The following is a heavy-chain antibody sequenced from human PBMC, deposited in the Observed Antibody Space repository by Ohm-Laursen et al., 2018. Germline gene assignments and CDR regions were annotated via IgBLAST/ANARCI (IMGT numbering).Heavy chain of an antibody. Sequence: GASVKVSCKASGGTFSNYGVTWVRQAPGQGLEWMGRIIPILDVANDAQNYAQKFQGRVTITADTSTSTVYMELSSLRSEDTAVYYCARQNYYDSSGFPTYYFDYWGQGTLVTVSS. D-gene: IGHD3-22*01. CDR1: GGTFSNYG. CDR3: ARQNYYDSSGFPTYYFDY. V-gene: IGHV1-69*04. J-gene: IGHJ4*02. CDR2: IIPILDVA.